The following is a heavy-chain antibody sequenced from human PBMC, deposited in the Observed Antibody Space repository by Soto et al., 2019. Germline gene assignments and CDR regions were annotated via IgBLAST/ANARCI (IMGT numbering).Heavy chain of an antibody. V-gene: IGHV4-4*07. D-gene: IGHD6-13*01. CDR3: APLGGSSWYEGWFDP. Sequence: PSETLSLTCTVSGGSISSYYWSWIRQPAGKGLEWIGRIYTSGSTNYNPSLKSRVTMSVDTSKNQFSLKLSSVTAADTAVYYCAPLGGSSWYEGWFDPWGQGTLITVSS. J-gene: IGHJ5*02. CDR1: GGSISSYY. CDR2: IYTSGST.